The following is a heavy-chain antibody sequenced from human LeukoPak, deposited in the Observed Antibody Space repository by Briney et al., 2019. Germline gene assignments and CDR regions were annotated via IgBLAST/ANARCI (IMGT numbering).Heavy chain of an antibody. CDR1: GYTFTGYY. J-gene: IGHJ4*02. CDR2: INPNSGGT. CDR3: ARDPSSIAALLNYFDY. V-gene: IGHV1-2*02. Sequence: ASVKVSFKASGYTFTGYYMHWVRQAPGQGLEWMGWINPNSGGTNYAQKFQGRVTMTRDTSISTAYMELSRLRSDDTAVYYCARDPSSIAALLNYFDYWGQGTLVTVSS. D-gene: IGHD6-6*01.